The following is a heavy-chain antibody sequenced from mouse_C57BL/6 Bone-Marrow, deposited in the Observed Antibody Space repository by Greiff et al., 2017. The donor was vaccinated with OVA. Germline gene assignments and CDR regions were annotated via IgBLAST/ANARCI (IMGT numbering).Heavy chain of an antibody. Sequence: EVQLQQSGPVLVKPGASVKMSCKASGYTFTDYYMNWVKQSHGKSLEWIGVINPYNGGTSYNQKFKGKATLTVDKSSSTAYMELNSLTSEDSAVYYCARRVGNPAWFAYWGQGTLVTVSA. D-gene: IGHD2-1*01. CDR3: ARRVGNPAWFAY. J-gene: IGHJ3*01. CDR1: GYTFTDYY. CDR2: INPYNGGT. V-gene: IGHV1-19*01.